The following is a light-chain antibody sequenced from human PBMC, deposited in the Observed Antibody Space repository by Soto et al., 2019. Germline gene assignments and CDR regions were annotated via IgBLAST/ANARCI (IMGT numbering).Light chain of an antibody. CDR1: QTVKNNY. CDR2: DAS. J-gene: IGKJ4*01. CDR3: QEFSSYPLT. V-gene: IGKV3-20*01. Sequence: EVVLTKSPGTLSLTPGERATLSCRASQTVKNNYLAWYQQKPGQAPRSLIYDASSRATGIPDRFSGGGSGTDFTLTISCLEPEDFAVYYCQEFSSYPLTFGGGTKV.